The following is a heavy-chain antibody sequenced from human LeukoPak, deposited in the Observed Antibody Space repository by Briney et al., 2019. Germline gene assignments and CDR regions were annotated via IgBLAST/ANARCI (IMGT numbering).Heavy chain of an antibody. Sequence: GKSLRLSCAASGFTFSRYGIHWVRQAPGKGLEWVAVIWFDGSNKYYADSVKGRFTISRDNSRNTLYLQMNSLTAEEDTAVYYCAKDLVPYCSSSTCLGNFDYWGQGTLVTVSS. D-gene: IGHD2-2*01. CDR2: IWFDGSNK. CDR1: GFTFSRYG. V-gene: IGHV3-33*06. J-gene: IGHJ4*02. CDR3: AKDLVPYCSSSTCLGNFDY.